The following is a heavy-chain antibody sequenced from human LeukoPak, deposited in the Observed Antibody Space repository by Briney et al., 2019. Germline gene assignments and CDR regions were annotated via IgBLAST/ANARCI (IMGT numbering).Heavy chain of an antibody. CDR3: ARGRDGNIAARRSYFDY. Sequence: GGSLRLSCSASGFIFSNYNMNWVRQAPGKGLEWVAYITSTGSTIAYADSLKGRFTISRDNAKNSLYLQMSSLRAEDTALYYCARGRDGNIAARRSYFDYWGQGTLVTVSS. CDR1: GFIFSNYN. CDR2: ITSTGSTI. D-gene: IGHD6-6*01. V-gene: IGHV3-48*01. J-gene: IGHJ4*02.